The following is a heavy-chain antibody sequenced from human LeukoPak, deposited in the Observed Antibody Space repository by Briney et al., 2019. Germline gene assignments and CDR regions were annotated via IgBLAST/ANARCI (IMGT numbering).Heavy chain of an antibody. D-gene: IGHD6-13*01. CDR1: GYTFTAYY. Sequence: ASVKVSCKASGYTFTAYYMHRVRQAPGQGLEWMGWINPNSGGTKYAQKFQGRVTMTRDTSISTAYMEVSRLTSDDTAVYYCARYGSSSYFDPWGEGTLVTVSS. V-gene: IGHV1-2*02. CDR3: ARYGSSSYFDP. CDR2: INPNSGGT. J-gene: IGHJ5*02.